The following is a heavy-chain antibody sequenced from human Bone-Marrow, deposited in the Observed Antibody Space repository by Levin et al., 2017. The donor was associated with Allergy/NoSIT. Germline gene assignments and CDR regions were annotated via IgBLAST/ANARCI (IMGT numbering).Heavy chain of an antibody. CDR2: IYYSGST. CDR3: ARENRSSWYFPYYYDSSGYYYDAGQFDP. D-gene: IGHD3-22*01. J-gene: IGHJ5*02. Sequence: SETLSLTCTVSGGSISSSSYYWGWIRQPPGKGLEWIGSIYYSGSTYYNPSLKSRVTISVDTSKNQFSLKLSSVTAADTAVYYCARENRSSWYFPYYYDSSGYYYDAGQFDPWGQGTLVTVSS. V-gene: IGHV4-39*07. CDR1: GGSISSSSYY.